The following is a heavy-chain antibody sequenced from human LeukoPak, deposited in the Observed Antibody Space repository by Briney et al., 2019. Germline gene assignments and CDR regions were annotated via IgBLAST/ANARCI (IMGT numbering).Heavy chain of an antibody. J-gene: IGHJ4*02. D-gene: IGHD1-7*01. CDR1: GYTFTAYY. CDR2: INPNSGDT. CDR3: ARDYVDPGNYTPLGY. Sequence: ASVKVSCKASGYTFTAYYVHWVRQAPGQGLEWMGWINPNSGDTSSAQKFQGRVTMTRDTSIGTVYMELSSLRSDDTAVYYCARDYVDPGNYTPLGYWGQGTLVTVSS. V-gene: IGHV1-2*02.